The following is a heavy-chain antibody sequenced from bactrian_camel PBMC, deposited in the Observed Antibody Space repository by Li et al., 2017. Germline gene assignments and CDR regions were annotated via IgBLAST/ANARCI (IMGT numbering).Heavy chain of an antibody. CDR1: GYTYNNYC. CDR2: INIGGTT. D-gene: IGHD7*01. V-gene: IGHV3S67*01. Sequence: VQLVESGGGSVQAGESLRLSCAASGYTYNNYCMGWFRQAPGKEREGVATINIGGTTNYAQSVKGRFTISQDNAKNSLYLQMSLLKPEDTAVYYCAACGSGGGLDYWGQGTQVTVS. CDR3: AACGSGGGLDY. J-gene: IGHJ4*01.